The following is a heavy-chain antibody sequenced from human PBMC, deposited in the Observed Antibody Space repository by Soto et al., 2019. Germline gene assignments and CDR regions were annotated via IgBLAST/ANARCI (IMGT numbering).Heavy chain of an antibody. V-gene: IGHV4-34*01. CDR2: INHSGST. CDR1: GGSFSGYY. Sequence: PSETLSLTCAVYGGSFSGYYWSWIRQPPGKGLEWIGEINHSGSTNYNPSHKRRVTRAGDTHKNQLPLKLSSVTAADTAVCYCARVTVVPYYCYYGMDVWGQGTTVTVSS. J-gene: IGHJ6*02. D-gene: IGHD2-15*01. CDR3: ARVTVVPYYCYYGMDV.